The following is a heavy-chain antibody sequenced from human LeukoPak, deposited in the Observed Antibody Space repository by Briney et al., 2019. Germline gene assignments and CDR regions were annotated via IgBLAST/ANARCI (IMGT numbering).Heavy chain of an antibody. CDR2: IKHDGSEK. J-gene: IGHJ4*02. Sequence: GGSLRLSCAASGFTFSSYWMSWVRQAPGKGLEWVGNIKHDGSEKYYVDSVKGRFTTSRDNAKNSLHLQMNSLRAEDTAVYYCARGGGGLDYWGQGTLVTVSS. D-gene: IGHD3-16*01. CDR3: ARGGGGLDY. V-gene: IGHV3-7*01. CDR1: GFTFSSYW.